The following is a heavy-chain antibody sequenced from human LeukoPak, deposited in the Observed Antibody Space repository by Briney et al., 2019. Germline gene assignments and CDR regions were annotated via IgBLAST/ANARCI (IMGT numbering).Heavy chain of an antibody. CDR1: GFTFDDYA. CDR3: ARTIGFGEPPRS. J-gene: IGHJ4*02. D-gene: IGHD3-10*01. V-gene: IGHV3-9*01. Sequence: QTGGSLRLSCAASGFTFDDYAMHWVRQAPGKGLEWVSGISWNSGSIGYADSVKGRFTISRDNAKNSLYLQMNSLRAEDTALYYCARTIGFGEPPRSWGQGTLVTVSS. CDR2: ISWNSGSI.